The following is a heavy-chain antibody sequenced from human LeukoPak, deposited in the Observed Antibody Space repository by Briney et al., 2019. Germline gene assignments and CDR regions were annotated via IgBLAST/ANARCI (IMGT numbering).Heavy chain of an antibody. CDR1: GYSFTYW. D-gene: IGHD4-17*01. CDR2: IYSGDSHT. V-gene: IGHV5-51*01. Sequence: GESLKISCKGSGYSFTYWIGWVRQMSGKGLEWMGIIYSGDSHTKYSPSFQGRVTISVDNSISTAYLQWSSLEASDTAMYYCASARHGDYVWDYWGQGTLVTVSS. CDR3: ASARHGDYVWDY. J-gene: IGHJ4*02.